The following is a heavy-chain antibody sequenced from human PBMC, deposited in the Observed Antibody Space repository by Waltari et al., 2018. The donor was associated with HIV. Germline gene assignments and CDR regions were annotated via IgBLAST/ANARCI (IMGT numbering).Heavy chain of an antibody. Sequence: QELLVQSGAEVKKPGASVKVSCKASGYTFIDYFIHWVRQAPGQGLEWMGRINPKSGVKPYPQKFQGRVIMTRDTSMSTAYMDLTRLRADDTALYFCARGYVQNDLRGLFHLWGRGTSVTVSS. CDR2: INPKSGVK. J-gene: IGHJ2*01. V-gene: IGHV1-2*06. CDR1: GYTFIDYF. D-gene: IGHD2-2*01. CDR3: ARGYVQNDLRGLFHL.